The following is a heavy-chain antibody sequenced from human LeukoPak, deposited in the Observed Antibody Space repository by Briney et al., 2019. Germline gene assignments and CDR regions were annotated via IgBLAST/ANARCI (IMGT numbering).Heavy chain of an antibody. CDR1: GFSFSSYW. CDR2: INSDGSST. J-gene: IGHJ4*02. CDR3: ARSEYAFDY. V-gene: IGHV3-74*01. Sequence: GRSLRLSCAASGFSFSSYWMHWVRQAPEKGLVWVSRINSDGSSTSNADSVKGRFTISRDNAKNTLYLQLNSLRAEDTAVYYCARSEYAFDYWGQGTLVTVSS. D-gene: IGHD2-2*01.